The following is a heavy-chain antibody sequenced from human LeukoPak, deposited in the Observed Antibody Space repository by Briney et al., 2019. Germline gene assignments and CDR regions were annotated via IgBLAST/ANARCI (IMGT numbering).Heavy chain of an antibody. CDR1: GFTFSSYA. J-gene: IGHJ5*02. CDR2: ISGSGGST. V-gene: IGHV3-23*01. CDR3: AKPNCDYEGFWFDP. Sequence: GGSLRLSCAASGFTFSSYAMSWVRQAPGKGLEWVSAISGSGGSTCYADSVKGRFTISRDNSKNTLYLQMNSLRAEDTAVYYCAKPNCDYEGFWFDPWGQGTLVTVSS. D-gene: IGHD4-17*01.